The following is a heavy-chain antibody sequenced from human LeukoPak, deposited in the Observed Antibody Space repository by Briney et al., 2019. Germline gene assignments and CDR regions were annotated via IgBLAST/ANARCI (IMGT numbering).Heavy chain of an antibody. CDR1: GGSISSYY. V-gene: IGHV4-39*07. D-gene: IGHD3-10*01. Sequence: SETLSLTCTVSGGSISSYYWSWIRQPPGKGLEWIGSIYYSGSTYYNPSLKSRVTISVDTSKNQFSLKLSSVTTADTAVYYCARVRKDYYGSGSYIGYYYYYMDVWGKGTTVTVSS. J-gene: IGHJ6*03. CDR3: ARVRKDYYGSGSYIGYYYYYMDV. CDR2: IYYSGST.